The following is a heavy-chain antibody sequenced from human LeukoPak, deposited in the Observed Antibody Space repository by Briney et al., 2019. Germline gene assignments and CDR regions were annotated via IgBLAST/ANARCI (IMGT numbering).Heavy chain of an antibody. CDR2: ISSSSSTI. CDR1: GFTFSSYS. J-gene: IGHJ1*01. V-gene: IGHV3-48*01. Sequence: GGSLRLSCAASGFTFSSYSMNWVRQAPGKGLEWVSYISSSSSTIYYADSVKGRFTISRDNSKNTLYLQMNSLRAEDTAVYYCAKTSPEYSSSWFQHWGQGTLVTVSS. D-gene: IGHD6-13*01. CDR3: AKTSPEYSSSWFQH.